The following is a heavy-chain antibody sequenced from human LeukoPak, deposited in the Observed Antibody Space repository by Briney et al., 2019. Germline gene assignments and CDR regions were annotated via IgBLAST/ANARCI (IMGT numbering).Heavy chain of an antibody. CDR3: ARGGRLNGFDP. CDR1: GGSISSYY. CDR2: IYYSGST. V-gene: IGHV4-59*01. J-gene: IGHJ5*02. D-gene: IGHD6-25*01. Sequence: SETLSPTCTVSGGSISSYYWSWIRQPPGKGLEWIGYIYYSGSTNYNPSLKSRVTISVDTSKNQFSLRLTSVTAADTAMYYCARGGRLNGFDPWGQGTLVTVSS.